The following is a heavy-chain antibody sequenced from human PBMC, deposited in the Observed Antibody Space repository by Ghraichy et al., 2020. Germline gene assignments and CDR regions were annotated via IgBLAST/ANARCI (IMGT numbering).Heavy chain of an antibody. CDR3: ARNTRVLDDAFDI. J-gene: IGHJ3*02. CDR2: IYTSGST. Sequence: SETLSLTCTVSGGSISNNDYHWSWLRQPAGKGLEWIGRIYTSGSTNYKSSLKSRVTISVDTSKNQFSLELILVTAADTAVYFCARNTRVLDDAFDIWGQGTMVTVSS. V-gene: IGHV4-61*02. CDR1: GGSISNNDYH. D-gene: IGHD1-1*01.